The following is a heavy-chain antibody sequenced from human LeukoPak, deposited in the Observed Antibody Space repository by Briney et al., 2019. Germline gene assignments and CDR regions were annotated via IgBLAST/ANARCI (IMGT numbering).Heavy chain of an antibody. J-gene: IGHJ4*02. CDR2: INAGNGNT. CDR3: ARVYSTTWTFDY. Sequence: ASVKVSCKASKYTFTDYAIHWVRQALGQRLEWMGWINAGNGNTKYSQKFQGRVTITRDTSASTAYMQLSSLRSGDTAVYYCARVYSTTWTFDYWGQGTLVTVSS. CDR1: KYTFTDYA. V-gene: IGHV1-3*01. D-gene: IGHD6-13*01.